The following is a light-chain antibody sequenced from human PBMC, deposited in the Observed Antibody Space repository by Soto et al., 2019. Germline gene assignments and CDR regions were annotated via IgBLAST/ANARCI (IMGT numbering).Light chain of an antibody. CDR2: GAS. CDR3: QHYNGY. J-gene: IGKJ2*01. V-gene: IGKV1-5*03. Sequence: DIQMTQSPSTLSASVGDRVTITCRASQSINNWLAWYQLKPGKAPKLLIYGASSLESGVPSRFSGSGSETEFTLTISRLQPDDFATYYCQHYNGYFGQGTKLELK. CDR1: QSINNW.